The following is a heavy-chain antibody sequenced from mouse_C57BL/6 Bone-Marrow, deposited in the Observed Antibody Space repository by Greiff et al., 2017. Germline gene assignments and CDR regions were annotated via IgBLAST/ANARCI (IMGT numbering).Heavy chain of an antibody. J-gene: IGHJ3*01. D-gene: IGHD1-1*01. Sequence: VQLQQSGPELVKPGASVKISCKASGYAFSSSWMNWVKQRPGTGLEWIGRIYPGDGDTNYNGKFKGKATLTADKSSSTAYMQLSSLTSEDSAVYVCARHYGSPWCAYWGQGTLVSVSA. V-gene: IGHV1-82*01. CDR3: ARHYGSPWCAY. CDR2: IYPGDGDT. CDR1: GYAFSSSW.